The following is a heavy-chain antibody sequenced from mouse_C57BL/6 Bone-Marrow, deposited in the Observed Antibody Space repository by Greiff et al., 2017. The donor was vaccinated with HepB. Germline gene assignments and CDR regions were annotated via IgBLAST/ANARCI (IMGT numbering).Heavy chain of an antibody. Sequence: ESGPGLVKPSQSLFLTCSITGFPITSGYYWIWIRQSPGKPLEWMGYITHSGETFYNPSLQSPISITRETSKNQFFLQLNSVTTEDTAMYYCAGVTGTGWFAYWGQGTLVTVSA. J-gene: IGHJ3*01. CDR3: AGVTGTGWFAY. CDR2: ITHSGET. CDR1: GFPITSGYY. D-gene: IGHD4-1*01. V-gene: IGHV12-3*01.